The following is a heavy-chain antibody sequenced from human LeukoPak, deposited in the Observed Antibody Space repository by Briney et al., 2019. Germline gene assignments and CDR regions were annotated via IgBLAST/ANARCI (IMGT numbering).Heavy chain of an antibody. J-gene: IGHJ3*02. D-gene: IGHD1-26*01. V-gene: IGHV3-48*03. CDR2: ITSSGGTT. CDR1: GFTFSSYE. Sequence: PGGSLRLSCAASGFTFSSYELNWVRQAPGKGLEWVSYITSSGGTTYYADSVKGRFTISRDNAKNSLYLQMNCLRAEDTAVYYCARESGSYSGDAFDIWGQGTMVTVSS. CDR3: ARESGSYSGDAFDI.